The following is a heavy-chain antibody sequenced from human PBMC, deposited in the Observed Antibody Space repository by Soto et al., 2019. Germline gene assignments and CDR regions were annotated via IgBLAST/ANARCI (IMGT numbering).Heavy chain of an antibody. Sequence: ASVKVSCKASGGTFSSYAISWVRQAPGQGLEWMGGIIPIFGTANYAQKFQGRVTITADESTSTAYMELSSLRSEDTAVFYCARVNYDSSGYFDYWGQGTLVTVSS. V-gene: IGHV1-69*13. CDR3: ARVNYDSSGYFDY. D-gene: IGHD3-22*01. J-gene: IGHJ4*02. CDR1: GGTFSSYA. CDR2: IIPIFGTA.